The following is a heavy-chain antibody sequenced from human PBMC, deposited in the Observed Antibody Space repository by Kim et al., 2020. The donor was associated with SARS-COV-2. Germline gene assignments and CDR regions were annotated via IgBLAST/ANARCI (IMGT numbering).Heavy chain of an antibody. CDR1: GGSISSHY. D-gene: IGHD1-26*01. Sequence: SETLSLTCTVSGGSISSHYWSWIRQPPGKGLDWIGFIYHTGSTTYNPSLKSRVTLSIDTSNNQFSLKLNSVTAADTAVYYCAGTETTWARFNYWGQGTLVTVSS. J-gene: IGHJ4*02. V-gene: IGHV4-59*11. CDR2: IYHTGST. CDR3: AGTETTWARFNY.